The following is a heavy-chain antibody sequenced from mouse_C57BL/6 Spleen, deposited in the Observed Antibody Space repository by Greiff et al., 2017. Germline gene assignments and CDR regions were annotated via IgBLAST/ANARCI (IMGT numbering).Heavy chain of an antibody. CDR3: ARMLTGTGNFDY. J-gene: IGHJ2*01. Sequence: VQLQQPGAELVKPGASVKLSCKASGYTFTSYWMQWVKQRPGQGLEWIGEIDPSDSYTNYNQKFKGKATLTVDTSSSTAYMQLSSLTSEDSAVYYCARMLTGTGNFDYWGQGTTLTVSS. CDR2: IDPSDSYT. V-gene: IGHV1-50*01. D-gene: IGHD4-1*01. CDR1: GYTFTSYW.